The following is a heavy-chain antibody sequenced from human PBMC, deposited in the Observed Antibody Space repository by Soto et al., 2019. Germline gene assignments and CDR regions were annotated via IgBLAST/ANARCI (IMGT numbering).Heavy chain of an antibody. V-gene: IGHV3-33*01. CDR3: ARDRKDSSGWYEGDY. D-gene: IGHD6-19*01. CDR2: IWYDGSNK. Sequence: SLRLSCAASGFTFSSYGMHWVRQAPGKGLEWVAVIWYDGSNKYYADSVKGRFTISRDNSKNTLYLQMNSLRAEDTAVYYCARDRKDSSGWYEGDYWGQGTLVTVSS. CDR1: GFTFSSYG. J-gene: IGHJ4*02.